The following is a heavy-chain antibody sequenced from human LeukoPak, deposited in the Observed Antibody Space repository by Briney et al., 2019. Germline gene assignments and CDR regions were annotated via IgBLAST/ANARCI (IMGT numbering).Heavy chain of an antibody. Sequence: GGSLRLSCAASGFIVSGDFMSWVRQAPGKGLEWVSVIYSDGSTYYADSVKGRFTISRDNSKNTLDLQMTGLRAEDTAVYYCARGHYDSATPYFFDCWGQGTLVTVSS. CDR3: ARGHYDSATPYFFDC. CDR2: IYSDGST. CDR1: GFIVSGDF. V-gene: IGHV3-53*01. J-gene: IGHJ4*02. D-gene: IGHD3-16*01.